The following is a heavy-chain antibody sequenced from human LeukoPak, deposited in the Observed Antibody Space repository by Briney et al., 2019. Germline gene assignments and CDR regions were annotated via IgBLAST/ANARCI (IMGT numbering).Heavy chain of an antibody. Sequence: PSETLSLTCTVSGGCISSYYWSWIRQPPGKGLEWIGFIYYSGSTNYNPSLKSRVTISVDTSKNQFSLKLSSVTAADTAVYYCARMVRGVISAHNWFDPWGQGTLVTVSS. D-gene: IGHD3-10*01. CDR2: IYYSGST. J-gene: IGHJ5*02. CDR1: GGCISSYY. CDR3: ARMVRGVISAHNWFDP. V-gene: IGHV4-59*08.